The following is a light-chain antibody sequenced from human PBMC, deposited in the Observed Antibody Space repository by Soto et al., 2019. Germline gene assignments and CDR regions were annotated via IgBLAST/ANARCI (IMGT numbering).Light chain of an antibody. CDR2: DNN. CDR1: SSNIGNNY. Sequence: QSVLTQPPSVSAASGQKVTISCTGSSSNIGNNYVSWYQQVPGTAPKVLIYDNNKRPSGIPDRFSGSKSGTSATLGITGLQTEDEADYYCGTWDNSLSAGVFGAGTKLTVL. V-gene: IGLV1-51*01. CDR3: GTWDNSLSAGV. J-gene: IGLJ2*01.